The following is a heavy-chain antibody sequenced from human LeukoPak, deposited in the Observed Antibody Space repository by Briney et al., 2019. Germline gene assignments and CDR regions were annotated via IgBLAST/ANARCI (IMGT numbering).Heavy chain of an antibody. CDR3: ARSYYDSSGYYDY. V-gene: IGHV1-69*13. J-gene: IGHJ4*02. CDR2: IIPILGTA. D-gene: IGHD3-22*01. Sequence: SVKVSCKASGGTFSSYAISWVRQAPGQGLEWMGGIIPILGTANYAQKFQGRVTITADESTSTAYMELSSLRSEDTAVYYCARSYYDSSGYYDYWGQGTLVTVSS. CDR1: GGTFSSYA.